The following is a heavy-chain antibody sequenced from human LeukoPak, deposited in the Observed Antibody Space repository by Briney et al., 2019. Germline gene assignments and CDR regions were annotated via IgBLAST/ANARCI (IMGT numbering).Heavy chain of an antibody. V-gene: IGHV4-39*01. J-gene: IGHJ5*02. CDR1: GGSISSSTYY. CDR3: ARLWFGNWFDP. D-gene: IGHD3-10*01. Sequence: SETLSLTCTVSGGSISSSTYYWGWIRQPPGKGLERIGSIYYSGSTYYNPSLKSRVTISVDTSKNQFPLKLSSVTAADTAVYYCARLWFGNWFDPWGQGTLVTVSS. CDR2: IYYSGST.